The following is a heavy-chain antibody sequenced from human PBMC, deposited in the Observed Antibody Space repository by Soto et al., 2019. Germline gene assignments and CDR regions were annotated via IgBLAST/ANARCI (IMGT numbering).Heavy chain of an antibody. V-gene: IGHV4-39*01. D-gene: IGHD3-22*01. J-gene: IGHJ4*02. CDR3: ASQHYYDSSGYYVVY. CDR1: GGSISINIYY. CDR2: IHYSGST. Sequence: SETLSLTCTVSGGSISINIYYWGWIRQPPGKGLEWIGDIHYSGSTYYESSLKSRVTISVDTSKNQFSLKLSSVTAADTAVYYCASQHYYDSSGYYVVYWGQGTLVTVS.